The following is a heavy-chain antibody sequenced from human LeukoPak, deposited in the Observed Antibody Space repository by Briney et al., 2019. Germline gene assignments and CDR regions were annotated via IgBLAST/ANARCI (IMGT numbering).Heavy chain of an antibody. CDR2: IYSGGST. CDR3: ARDWSPGY. J-gene: IGHJ4*02. V-gene: IGHV3-53*01. Sequence: SGGSLRLSCAASGFTVSSNYMTWVRQAPGKGLEWVSIIYSGGSTYCADSVKGRFTISRDNAKNSLYLQMNSLRGEDTAVYYCARDWSPGYWGQGTLVTVSS. CDR1: GFTVSSNY.